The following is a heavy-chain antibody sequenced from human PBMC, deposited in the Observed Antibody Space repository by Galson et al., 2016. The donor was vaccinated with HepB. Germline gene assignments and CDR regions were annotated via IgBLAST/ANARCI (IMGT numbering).Heavy chain of an antibody. V-gene: IGHV3-53*01. J-gene: IGHJ4*02. Sequence: SLRLSCAASGFTVSNNYMSWVRQAPGEGLEWVSLIYSGGSTSYADSVKGRFTISRDHFKNTLYLQMNSLRAEETAVYFFTCGRSPGAYWGQGTLVTVSS. CDR2: IYSGGST. D-gene: IGHD2/OR15-2a*01. CDR1: GFTVSNNY. CDR3: TCGRSPGAY.